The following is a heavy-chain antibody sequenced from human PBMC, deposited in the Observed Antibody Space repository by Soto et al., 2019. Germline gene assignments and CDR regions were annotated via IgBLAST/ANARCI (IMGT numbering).Heavy chain of an antibody. D-gene: IGHD6-25*01. CDR2: ISGSGGST. V-gene: IGHV3-23*01. Sequence: EVQLLESGGGLVQPGGSLRLSCAAAGCTFSSYAMSWVRQAPGKGLEWVSAISGSGGSTYYADSVKGRFTISRDNSKNTLYLQMNSLRAEDTAVYYCAKDRLDLPGSWFDPWGQGTLVTVSS. J-gene: IGHJ5*02. CDR1: GCTFSSYA. CDR3: AKDRLDLPGSWFDP.